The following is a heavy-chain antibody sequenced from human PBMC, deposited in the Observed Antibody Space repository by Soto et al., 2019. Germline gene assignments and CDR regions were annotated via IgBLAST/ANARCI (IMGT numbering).Heavy chain of an antibody. J-gene: IGHJ6*02. Sequence: LRLSCSASGFTFSSYAMDSVRQAPGKGLEWVAVIAYDGSIKYYADSVKGRFTISTDNSKNTLYLQMNSLRADDTAVYYCARDWQQRWGDYYYGMDVWGQGTTVTDSS. CDR3: ARDWQQRWGDYYYGMDV. CDR2: IAYDGSIK. CDR1: GFTFSSYA. D-gene: IGHD6-13*01. V-gene: IGHV3-30-3*01.